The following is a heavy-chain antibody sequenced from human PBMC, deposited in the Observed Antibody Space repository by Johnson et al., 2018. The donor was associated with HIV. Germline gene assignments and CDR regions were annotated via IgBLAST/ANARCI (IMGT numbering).Heavy chain of an antibody. CDR2: ISSSGSTI. D-gene: IGHD3-10*01. J-gene: IGHJ3*02. Sequence: VQLVESGGGLVKPGGSLRLSCAASVFTFSDYYMNWIRQAPGKGLEWVSYISSSGSTIYYADSVRGRLTVSRDNAKKSLYLEMNNLRVDDTAVYYCARESTPWGGEYVNYGLDIWGQGTMVAVSS. CDR1: VFTFSDYY. CDR3: ARESTPWGGEYVNYGLDI. V-gene: IGHV3-11*04.